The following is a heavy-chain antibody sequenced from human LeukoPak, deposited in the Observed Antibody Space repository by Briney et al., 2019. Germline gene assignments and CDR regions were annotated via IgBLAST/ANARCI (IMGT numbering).Heavy chain of an antibody. CDR3: ARHGRGGSDFGDGGY. V-gene: IGHV4-39*01. Sequence: PSETLSLTCTASGGSISSSSYYWGWIRQPPGKGLEWIGSIYYSGSTYYNPSLKSRVTISVDTSKNQFSLKLSSVTAADTAVYYCARHGRGGSDFGDGGYWGQGTLVTVSS. CDR2: IYYSGST. D-gene: IGHD3-16*01. J-gene: IGHJ4*02. CDR1: GGSISSSSYY.